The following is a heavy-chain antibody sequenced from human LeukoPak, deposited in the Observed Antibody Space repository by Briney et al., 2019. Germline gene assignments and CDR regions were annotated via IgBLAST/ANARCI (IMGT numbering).Heavy chain of an antibody. Sequence: GGSLRLSCSASGFTLSSYAMHWVRQAPWKGLEYVSPISSNWCSTYYADSVKGRFTISIDNSKNTLYLQINSLRDDDTAVYYCVNGSVHPSNWLDPWGQGTLVTVSS. J-gene: IGHJ5*02. D-gene: IGHD1-1*01. CDR1: GFTLSSYA. V-gene: IGHV3-64D*06. CDR2: ISSNWCST. CDR3: VNGSVHPSNWLDP.